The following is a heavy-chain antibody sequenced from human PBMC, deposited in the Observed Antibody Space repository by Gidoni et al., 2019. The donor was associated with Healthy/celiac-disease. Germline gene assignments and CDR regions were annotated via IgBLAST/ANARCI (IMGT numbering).Heavy chain of an antibody. Sequence: QLQLQESGPGLVKPSETLSLPCTVSGGPLSSSSSYWGWIRQPPGKGLEWIGSIYYSGSTYYNPSLKSRVTISVDTSKNQFSLKLSSVTAADTAVYYCAVFSIAAAGTDYYYYGMDVWGQGTTVTVSS. D-gene: IGHD6-13*01. V-gene: IGHV4-39*01. CDR2: IYYSGST. J-gene: IGHJ6*02. CDR3: AVFSIAAAGTDYYYYGMDV. CDR1: GGPLSSSSSY.